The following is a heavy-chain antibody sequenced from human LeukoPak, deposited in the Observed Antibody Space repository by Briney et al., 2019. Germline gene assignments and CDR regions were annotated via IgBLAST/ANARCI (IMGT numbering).Heavy chain of an antibody. V-gene: IGHV4-38-2*01. CDR1: GYYIRNGYF. J-gene: IGHJ4*02. CDR3: ASVFASPPRVFDN. D-gene: IGHD3-10*02. Sequence: KPSGTLSLTCGVSGYYIRNGYFWGWIRQPPGKGLEWIGSIHHSGKSDYNPSFKSRVTISVDTSKNQFALRLSSLAASDTAVYYCASVFASPPRVFDNWGQGTLVTVSS. CDR2: IHHSGKS.